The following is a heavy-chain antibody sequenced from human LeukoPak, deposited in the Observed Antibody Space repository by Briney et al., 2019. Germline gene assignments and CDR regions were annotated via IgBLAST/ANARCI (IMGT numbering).Heavy chain of an antibody. J-gene: IGHJ6*03. CDR2: ISSSSSYI. V-gene: IGHV3-21*04. CDR1: GFTFSSYS. CDR3: AKAAGQGYYYMDV. Sequence: GGSLRLSCAASGFTFSSYSMNWVRQAPGKGLEWVSSISSSSSYIYYADSVKGRFTISRDNAKNSLYLQMNSLRTEDTALYYCAKAAGQGYYYMDVWGKGTTVTISS.